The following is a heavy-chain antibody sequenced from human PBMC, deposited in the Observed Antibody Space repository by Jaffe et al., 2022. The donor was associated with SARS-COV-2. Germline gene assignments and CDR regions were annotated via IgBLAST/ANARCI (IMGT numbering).Heavy chain of an antibody. J-gene: IGHJ4*02. V-gene: IGHV3-30*04. Sequence: QVQLVESGGGVVQPGRSLRLSCAASGFTFTNYAMHWVRQAPGKGLEWVALISFDESNKYYADSVKGRFTISRDNSKNTLYLQMNSLRTEDTAVYYCARDLVTWYVFPDYWGQGTLVTVSS. CDR3: ARDLVTWYVFPDY. CDR1: GFTFTNYA. D-gene: IGHD2-21*02. CDR2: ISFDESNK.